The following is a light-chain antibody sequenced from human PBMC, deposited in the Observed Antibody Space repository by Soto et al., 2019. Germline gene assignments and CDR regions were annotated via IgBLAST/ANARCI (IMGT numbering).Light chain of an antibody. J-gene: IGKJ4*01. CDR2: GAS. CDR3: QQYNKWPLT. Sequence: EIVMTQSTATLSVSPGERATLSCRASQSVSGNLAWYQQKPGQAPGLLIYGASTRATGIPARFSGSGSGTEFTLTISSLQSEDFAVYYCQQYNKWPLTFCGGTKVEIK. CDR1: QSVSGN. V-gene: IGKV3-15*01.